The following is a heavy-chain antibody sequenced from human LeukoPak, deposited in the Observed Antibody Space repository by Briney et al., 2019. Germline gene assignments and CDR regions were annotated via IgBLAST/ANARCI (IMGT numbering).Heavy chain of an antibody. CDR2: ISHSGST. V-gene: IGHV4-34*01. Sequence: SETLSLTCAVYGGSFSGYYWSWIRQPPGKGLEWIGEISHSGSTNYNPSLKSRVTISVDTSKNQFSLKLSSVTAADTAVYYCARGSRKIRQYYYDSSGPGMDPWGQGTLVTVSS. CDR1: GGSFSGYY. D-gene: IGHD3-22*01. J-gene: IGHJ5*02. CDR3: ARGSRKIRQYYYDSSGPGMDP.